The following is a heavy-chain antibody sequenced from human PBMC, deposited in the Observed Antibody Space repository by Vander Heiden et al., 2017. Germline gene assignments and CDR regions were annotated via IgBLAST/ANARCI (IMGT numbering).Heavy chain of an antibody. D-gene: IGHD6-19*01. J-gene: IGHJ3*02. CDR2: IYYSGST. V-gene: IGHV4-61*01. CDR3: ASTLGQWLVGVAFDI. Sequence: QVQLQASGPGLAKPSETPSPTCTVPGGPVSSGSYYWSWIRQPPGKGLEWIGYIYYSGSTNYNPSLKSRVTISVDTSKNQFSLKLSSVTAADTAVYYCASTLGQWLVGVAFDIWGQGTMVTVSS. CDR1: GGPVSSGSYY.